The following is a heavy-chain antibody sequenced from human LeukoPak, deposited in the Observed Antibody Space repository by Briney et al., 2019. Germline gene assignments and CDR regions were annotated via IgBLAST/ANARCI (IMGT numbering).Heavy chain of an antibody. CDR2: IYYSGST. Sequence: SETLSLTCTVSGGSISSSSYYWGWIRQPPGKGLEWIGSIYYSGSTYYNPSLKSRFTISVDTSKNQFSLKLRSVTAADTAVYYCARGRRSPYYMEVWDKGTTVTVSS. J-gene: IGHJ6*03. CDR1: GGSISSSSYY. D-gene: IGHD3-16*01. V-gene: IGHV4-39*07. CDR3: ARGRRSPYYMEV.